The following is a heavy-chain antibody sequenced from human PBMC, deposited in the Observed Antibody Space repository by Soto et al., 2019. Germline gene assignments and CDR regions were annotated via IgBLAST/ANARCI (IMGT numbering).Heavy chain of an antibody. CDR1: GLSLSTSGVG. D-gene: IGHD2-8*01. J-gene: IGHJ5*02. Sequence: SGPTLVNPTQTLTLTCTFSGLSLSTSGVGVGWIRQPPGKALEWLALTYWDDDKRYSPSLKSRLTITKDTSKNQVVLTMTNMDTVDTATYSRAPRPGFILTPAGFVPWGEGTPVTVAS. V-gene: IGHV2-5*02. CDR2: TYWDDDK. CDR3: APRPGFILTPAGFVP.